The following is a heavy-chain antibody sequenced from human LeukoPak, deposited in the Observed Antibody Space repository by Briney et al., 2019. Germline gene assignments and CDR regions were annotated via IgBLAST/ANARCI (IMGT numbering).Heavy chain of an antibody. CDR3: ARVRRDDYGDPFDY. J-gene: IGHJ4*02. V-gene: IGHV3-74*01. Sequence: RTGGSLRLSCAASGFTFPTFWMHWVRQAPGKGLVWVSRINGDGSYSTYADSVKGRFAISRDNAKNTLYLQMSYLRVEDTAVYYCARVRRDDYGDPFDYWGQGTLVTVSS. CDR2: INGDGSYS. D-gene: IGHD4-17*01. CDR1: GFTFPTFW.